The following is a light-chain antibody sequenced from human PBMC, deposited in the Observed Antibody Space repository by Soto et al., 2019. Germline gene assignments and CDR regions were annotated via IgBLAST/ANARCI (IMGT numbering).Light chain of an antibody. CDR2: AAS. CDR3: QQYYSYPQP. V-gene: IGKV1-8*01. CDR1: QGISSY. J-gene: IGKJ4*01. Sequence: AIRMTQSPSSLSASTGDRVTITCRASQGISSYLAWYQQKPGKAPKLLIYAASTLQSGGPSRFSGRGSGTDFTLTISCLQSEDFATYYCQQYYSYPQPFSAGTKVDIK.